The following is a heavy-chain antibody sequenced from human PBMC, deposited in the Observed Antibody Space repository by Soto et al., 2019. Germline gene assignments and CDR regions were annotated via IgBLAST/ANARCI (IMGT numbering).Heavy chain of an antibody. V-gene: IGHV4-61*01. CDR2: VYYSGTT. CDR1: GGSVSDKTYY. Sequence: SETLSLTCSVSGGSVSDKTYYWSWIRQPPGKRLEWIGYVYYSGTTNYNPSLKSRVTISVDLSKNRFSLRLSSMTTADTALYYCARTTAVPNTLRSRYFFDYWGQGTLVTVPS. CDR3: ARTTAVPNTLRSRYFFDY. D-gene: IGHD4-17*01. J-gene: IGHJ4*02.